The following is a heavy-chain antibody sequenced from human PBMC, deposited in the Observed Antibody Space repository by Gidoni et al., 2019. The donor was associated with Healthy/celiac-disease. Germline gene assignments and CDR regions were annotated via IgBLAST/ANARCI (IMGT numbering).Heavy chain of an antibody. CDR1: GDSVSSNSAA. J-gene: IGHJ6*02. CDR3: ARAGGYYYYYGMDV. Sequence: QVQRQQSGPGLGKHSQTRSLTCAISGDSVSSNSAAWNWIRQSPSIGLEWLGRTYYRSKWYNDYAVSVKSRITLNPDTSKNQFSLPLNSVTPEDTAVYYCARAGGYYYYYGMDVWGQGTTVTVSS. V-gene: IGHV6-1*01. D-gene: IGHD3-16*01. CDR2: TYYRSKWYN.